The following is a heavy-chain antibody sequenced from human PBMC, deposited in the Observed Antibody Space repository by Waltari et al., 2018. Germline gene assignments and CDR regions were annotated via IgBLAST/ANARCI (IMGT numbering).Heavy chain of an antibody. V-gene: IGHV1-69*12. D-gene: IGHD3-10*01. J-gene: IGHJ4*02. CDR2: IIPIFGTA. CDR1: GGTVISHA. CDR3: AYGRYYFDY. Sequence: QVQLVQSGAEVNTPGSSVKVSCQAPGGTVISHAISWVRQAPGQGLEWTGGIIPIFGTANYAQKFQGRVTITADESTSTAYMELSSLRSEDTAVYYCAYGRYYFDYWGQGTLVTVSS.